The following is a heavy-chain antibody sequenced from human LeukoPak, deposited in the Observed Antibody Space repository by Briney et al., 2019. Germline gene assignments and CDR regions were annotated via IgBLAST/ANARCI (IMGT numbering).Heavy chain of an antibody. CDR2: INPNSGGT. J-gene: IGHJ4*02. V-gene: IGHV1-2*02. CDR3: ARDIPDYDILGGSRGY. D-gene: IGHD3-9*01. Sequence: ASVKVSCKASGYTFTGYYMHWVRQAPGQGLEWMGWINPNSGGTNYAQKLQGRVTMTTDTSTSTAYMELRSLRSDDTAVYYCARDIPDYDILGGSRGYWGQGTLVTVSS. CDR1: GYTFTGYY.